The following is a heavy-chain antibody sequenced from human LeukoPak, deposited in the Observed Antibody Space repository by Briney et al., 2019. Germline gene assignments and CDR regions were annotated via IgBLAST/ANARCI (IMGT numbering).Heavy chain of an antibody. CDR3: AGISYSGTWPVGY. Sequence: GGSLRLSCAASGFSFSGYAMSWVRQAPGKGLEWVSAVSGGGDTTYTADSVKGRFTISRDNSKNTIYLQMNTLITEDTALYYCAGISYSGTWPVGYWGQGTLVTVTA. J-gene: IGHJ4*02. CDR2: VSGGGDTT. D-gene: IGHD6-6*01. V-gene: IGHV3-23*01. CDR1: GFSFSGYA.